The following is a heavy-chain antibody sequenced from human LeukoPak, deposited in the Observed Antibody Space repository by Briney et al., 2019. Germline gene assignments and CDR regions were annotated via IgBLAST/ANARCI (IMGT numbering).Heavy chain of an antibody. V-gene: IGHV4-34*01. CDR3: ARVRQQWLVRGNWFDP. CDR2: INHSGST. D-gene: IGHD6-19*01. J-gene: IGHJ5*02. CDR1: GGSFSGYY. Sequence: SGTLSLTCAVYGGSFSGYYWSWIRQPPGKGLEWIGEINHSGSTNYNPSLKSRVTISVDTSKNQFSLKLSSVTAADTAVYYCARVRQQWLVRGNWFDPWGQGTLVTVSS.